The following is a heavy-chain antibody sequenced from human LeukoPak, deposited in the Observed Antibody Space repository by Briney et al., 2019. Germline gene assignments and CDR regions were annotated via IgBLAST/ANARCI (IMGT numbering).Heavy chain of an antibody. V-gene: IGHV4-59*01. CDR1: GGSISNYY. CDR3: ARGDPYYYDSSGSVDY. CDR2: IHYSGST. D-gene: IGHD3-22*01. J-gene: IGHJ4*02. Sequence: SETLSLTCTVSGGSISNYYWNWIRQPPGKGLELLGYIHYSGSTNYNPSLKSRVTMSLDTSKNQFSLNLTSVTAADTAVYYCARGDPYYYDSSGSVDYWGQGTLVTVSS.